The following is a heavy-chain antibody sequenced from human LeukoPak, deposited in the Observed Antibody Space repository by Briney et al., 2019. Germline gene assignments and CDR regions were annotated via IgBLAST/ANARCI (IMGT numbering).Heavy chain of an antibody. Sequence: SENPSLTCTVSGGSISSYYWSWIRQPPGKGLEWIGYIYYSGSTNYNPSLKSRVTISVDTSKNQFSLKLSSVTAADTAVYYCARHRYSGSYRFDYWGQGTLVTVSS. D-gene: IGHD1-26*01. J-gene: IGHJ4*02. CDR2: IYYSGST. CDR3: ARHRYSGSYRFDY. V-gene: IGHV4-59*01. CDR1: GGSISSYY.